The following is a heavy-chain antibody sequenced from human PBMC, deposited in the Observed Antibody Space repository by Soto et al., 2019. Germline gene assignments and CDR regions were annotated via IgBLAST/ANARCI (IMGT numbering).Heavy chain of an antibody. V-gene: IGHV1-18*01. CDR3: AREEFWSGSDKWFDP. CDR1: GYTFTSYG. D-gene: IGHD3-3*01. J-gene: IGHJ5*02. Sequence: GASVKVSCKASGYTFTSYGISWVRRAPGQGLEWMGWISAYNGNTNYAQKLQGRVTMTTDTSTSTAYMELRSLRSDDTAVYYCAREEFWSGSDKWFDPWGQGTLVTVSS. CDR2: ISAYNGNT.